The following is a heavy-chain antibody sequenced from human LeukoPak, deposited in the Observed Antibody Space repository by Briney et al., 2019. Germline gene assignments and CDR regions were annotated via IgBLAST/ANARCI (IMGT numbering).Heavy chain of an antibody. Sequence: GESLKISCKGSGYIFTSYWIGWVRQMPGKGLEWMGIIYPGDSDTRYSPFFQGQVTISADKSISTAHLQWSSLKASDTAMYYCASAFWSGYSGDYFDYWGQGTLVTVSS. CDR1: GYIFTSYW. D-gene: IGHD3-3*01. CDR2: IYPGDSDT. V-gene: IGHV5-51*01. CDR3: ASAFWSGYSGDYFDY. J-gene: IGHJ4*02.